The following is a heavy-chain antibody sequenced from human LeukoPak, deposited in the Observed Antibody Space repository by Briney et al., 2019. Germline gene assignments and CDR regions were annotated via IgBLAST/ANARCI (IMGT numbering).Heavy chain of an antibody. CDR2: MNPNSGNT. Sequence: GDSVKVSCKASGYTFTSYDINWVRQATGQGLEWMGWMNPNSGNTGYAQKFQGRVTMTRNTSISTAYMELSSLRSEDTAVYYCARVEYSSSSHYYYYMDVWGKGTTVTVSS. CDR3: ARVEYSSSSHYYYYMDV. D-gene: IGHD6-6*01. J-gene: IGHJ6*03. CDR1: GYTFTSYD. V-gene: IGHV1-8*01.